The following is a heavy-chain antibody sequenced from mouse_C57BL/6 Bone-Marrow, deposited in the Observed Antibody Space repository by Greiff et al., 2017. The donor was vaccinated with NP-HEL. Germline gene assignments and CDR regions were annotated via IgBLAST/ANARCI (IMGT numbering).Heavy chain of an antibody. CDR3: ATWGVNYWDY. CDR1: GYTFTSYW. CDR2: IDPSDSYT. D-gene: IGHD2-1*01. Sequence: VQLQQPGAELVKPGASVKLSCKASGYTFTSYWMQWVKQRPGQGLEWIGEIDPSDSYTNYNQKFKGKATLTVATSSSTAYMQLSSLTSEDAAVYYCATWGVNYWDYGGWGTGLTVSA. J-gene: IGHJ2*03. V-gene: IGHV1-50*01.